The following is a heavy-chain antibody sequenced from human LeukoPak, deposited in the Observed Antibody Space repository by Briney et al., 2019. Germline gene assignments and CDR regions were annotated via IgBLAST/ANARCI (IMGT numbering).Heavy chain of an antibody. CDR2: IYTSGST. Sequence: PETLSLTCTVSGGPISSYYWSWIRQPAGKGLEWIGRIYTSGSTNYNPSLKSRVTMSVDTSKNQFSLKLSSVTAADTAVYYCARGDPAAGQNAAGSDYWGQGTLVTVSS. CDR1: GGPISSYY. D-gene: IGHD6-13*01. J-gene: IGHJ4*02. V-gene: IGHV4-4*07. CDR3: ARGDPAAGQNAAGSDY.